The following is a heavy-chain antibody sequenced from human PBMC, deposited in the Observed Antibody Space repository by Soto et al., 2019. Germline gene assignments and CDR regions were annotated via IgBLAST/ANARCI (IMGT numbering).Heavy chain of an antibody. J-gene: IGHJ5*02. D-gene: IGHD4-17*01. CDR2: ITPAFGTA. CDR1: GDTFNNYA. Sequence: QVQLVQSGAEVKKPGSSVKVSCKASGDTFNNYALSWLRQAPGQRLEWMGGITPAFGTADYAEKFQDRVTITADETTNTISMELSSLRSEDTAVYYCARALEGTTVTNWFDPWGQGTQVTVSS. V-gene: IGHV1-69*01. CDR3: ARALEGTTVTNWFDP.